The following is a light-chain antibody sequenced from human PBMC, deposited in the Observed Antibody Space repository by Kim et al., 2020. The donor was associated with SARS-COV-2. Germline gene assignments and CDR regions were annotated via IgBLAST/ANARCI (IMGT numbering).Light chain of an antibody. V-gene: IGLV2-14*03. CDR2: DVS. Sequence: QSALTQPASVSGSPGQSITISCTGTSSDVGGYNYVSWYQRHPGKAPKLMIYDVSNRPSGVSNRFSGSKSGNTASLTISGLQAEDEADYYCSSYTSSSRYVVFGGGTQLAVL. CDR3: SSYTSSSRYVV. CDR1: SSDVGGYNY. J-gene: IGLJ2*01.